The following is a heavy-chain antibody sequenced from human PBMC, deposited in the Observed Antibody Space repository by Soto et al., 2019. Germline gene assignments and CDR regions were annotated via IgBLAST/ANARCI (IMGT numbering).Heavy chain of an antibody. D-gene: IGHD4-17*01. Sequence: GGSLRLSCAASGFAFSRSGMHWVRQAPGKGLEWVAVISYDGSNKYYADSVKGRFTISRDNSKNTLYLQMNSLRAEDTAVYYCARVGEPWLGDYIENPHDWGQGTLVTVSS. J-gene: IGHJ4*02. V-gene: IGHV3-30*03. CDR3: ARVGEPWLGDYIENPHD. CDR2: ISYDGSNK. CDR1: GFAFSRSG.